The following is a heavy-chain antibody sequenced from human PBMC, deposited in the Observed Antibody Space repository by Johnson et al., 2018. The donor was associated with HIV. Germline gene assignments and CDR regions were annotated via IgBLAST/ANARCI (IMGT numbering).Heavy chain of an antibody. V-gene: IGHV3-30-3*01. CDR2: IAYDGSNR. CDR3: VRDSYYVLAFDI. D-gene: IGHD3-10*02. Sequence: QVQLVESGGGVVQPGKSLRLSCAASEFTFSTYTVHWVRQAPGKGLEWVAVIAYDGSNRYYADSVKGRFTISRDNSKNTLYLQMNSLRTEDTAMFYCVRDSYYVLAFDIWGQGTMVTVSS. CDR1: EFTFSTYT. J-gene: IGHJ3*02.